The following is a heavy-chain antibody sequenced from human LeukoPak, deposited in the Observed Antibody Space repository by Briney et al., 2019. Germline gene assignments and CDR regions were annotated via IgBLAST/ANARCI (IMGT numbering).Heavy chain of an antibody. Sequence: SETLSLTCTVSGGSLSSYSWSWIRQPAGKGLEWIGRIYTSGSTSYNPSLTSRVSMSLDTSKKQISLKLSSVTAADTAVYYCARETLTLPDFWGQGTLVTVSS. CDR2: IYTSGST. V-gene: IGHV4-4*07. CDR1: GGSLSSYS. J-gene: IGHJ4*02. CDR3: ARETLTLPDF. D-gene: IGHD3-9*01.